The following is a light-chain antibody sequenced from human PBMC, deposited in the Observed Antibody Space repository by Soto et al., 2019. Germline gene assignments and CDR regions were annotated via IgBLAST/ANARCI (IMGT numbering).Light chain of an antibody. CDR1: QSISWW. V-gene: IGKV1-5*01. CDR3: QHYNSYSEA. CDR2: DAS. J-gene: IGKJ1*01. Sequence: DIQMTQSPSTLSASLGDRVTITCRASQSISWWLAWYQQKPGKAPNLLIYDASSLESGVPSRFSGSGSGTEFTLTISSLQPDDFATYYCQHYNSYSEAFGQGTKVDIK.